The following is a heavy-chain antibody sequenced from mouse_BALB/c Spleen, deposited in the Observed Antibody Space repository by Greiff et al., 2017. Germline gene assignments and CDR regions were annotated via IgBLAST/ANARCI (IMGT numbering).Heavy chain of an antibody. CDR1: GYTFTSYW. V-gene: IGHV1-69*02. CDR2: IYPSDSYT. CDR3: TRGVTTVVDSYYFDY. D-gene: IGHD1-1*01. Sequence: QVQLQQPGAELVRPGASVKLSCKASGYTFTSYWINWVKQRPGQGLEWIGNIYPSDSYTNYNQKFKDKATLTVDKSSSTAYMQLSSPTSEDSAVYYCTRGVTTVVDSYYFDYWGQGTTLTVSS. J-gene: IGHJ2*01.